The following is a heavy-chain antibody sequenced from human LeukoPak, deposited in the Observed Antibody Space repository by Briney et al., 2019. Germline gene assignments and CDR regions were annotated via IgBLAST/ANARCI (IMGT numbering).Heavy chain of an antibody. CDR1: IVSIKNYY. V-gene: IGHV4-59*12. CDR3: ARRSSRSGSYRFDY. CDR2: IYYTGST. Sequence: SETLSLTCSFSIVSIKNYYWNWIRQSPGKGLQWIGYIYYTGSTDYNFSLKSRVTISVDTSKNQFSLKLSSVTAADTAVYYCARRSSRSGSYRFDYWGQGTLVTVSS. D-gene: IGHD1-26*01. J-gene: IGHJ4*02.